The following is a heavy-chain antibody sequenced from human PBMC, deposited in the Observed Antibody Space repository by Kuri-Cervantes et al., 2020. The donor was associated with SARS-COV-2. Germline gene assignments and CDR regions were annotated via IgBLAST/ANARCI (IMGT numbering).Heavy chain of an antibody. CDR3: AKTVTARGLVY. J-gene: IGHJ4*02. CDR2: ISGSGGST. D-gene: IGHD6-6*01. V-gene: IGHV3-23*01. Sequence: GESLKISCAASGFTFSSYAMSWVRQAPGKGLEWVSAISGSGGSTYYADSVKGRFTISRDNSKNTLYLQMNSLRAEDTAVYYCAKTVTARGLVYWGQGTLVTVSS. CDR1: GFTFSSYA.